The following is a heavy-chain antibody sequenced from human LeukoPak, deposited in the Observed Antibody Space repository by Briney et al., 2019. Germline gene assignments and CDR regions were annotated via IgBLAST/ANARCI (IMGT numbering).Heavy chain of an antibody. CDR3: ARITRQYSSGWYGFWY. CDR2: IYPGDSDT. D-gene: IGHD6-19*01. CDR1: GYSFTSYW. J-gene: IGHJ4*02. V-gene: IGHV5-51*01. Sequence: GESLQISCKGSGYSFTSYWIGWVRQMPGKGLEWMGIIYPGDSDTRYSPSFQGQVTISADKSISTAYLQWSSLKASDTAMYYCARITRQYSSGWYGFWYWGQGTLVTVSS.